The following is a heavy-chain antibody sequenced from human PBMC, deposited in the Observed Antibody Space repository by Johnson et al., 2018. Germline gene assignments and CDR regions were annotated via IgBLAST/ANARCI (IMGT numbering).Heavy chain of an antibody. CDR2: INWNGGRT. CDR1: GFTFDDYG. D-gene: IGHD2-15*01. V-gene: IGHV3-20*01. J-gene: IGHJ6*02. CDR3: ARVGDCGGGSCDGRDV. Sequence: VQLVESGGGVVRPGGSLRLSCAASGFTFDDYGMSWVRQAPGKGLEWVSGINWNGGRTGYADSVKGRFTISRDTAKNSLYLQMNSLRAEDTALYHCARVGDCGGGSCDGRDVWGQGTTVTVYS.